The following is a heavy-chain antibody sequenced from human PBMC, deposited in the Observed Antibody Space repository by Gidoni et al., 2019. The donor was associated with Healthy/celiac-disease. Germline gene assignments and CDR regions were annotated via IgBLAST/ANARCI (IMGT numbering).Heavy chain of an antibody. CDR2: IYYSGST. D-gene: IGHD3-22*01. V-gene: IGHV4-39*01. CDR1: GGSISSSSYY. J-gene: IGHJ1*01. Sequence: QLQLQESGPGLVKPSETLSLTCTVSGGSISSSSYYWGWIRQPPGKGLEWIGSIYYSGSTYYNPSLKSRVTISVDTSKNQFSLKLSSVTAADTAVYYCARLAAGVVVKDWGQGTLVTVSS. CDR3: ARLAAGVVVKD.